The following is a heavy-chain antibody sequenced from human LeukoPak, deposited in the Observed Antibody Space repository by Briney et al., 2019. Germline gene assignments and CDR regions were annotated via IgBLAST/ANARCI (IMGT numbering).Heavy chain of an antibody. CDR3: ASSVTPYYYYGMDV. D-gene: IGHD2-21*02. J-gene: IGHJ6*02. CDR1: GYTFTSYG. Sequence: ASVKVSCKASGYTFTSYGISWVRQAPGQGLEWMGWISAYNGNTNYAQKLQGRVTMTTDTSTSTAYMELRSLRSDDTDVYYCASSVTPYYYYGMDVWGQGTTVTVSS. CDR2: ISAYNGNT. V-gene: IGHV1-18*01.